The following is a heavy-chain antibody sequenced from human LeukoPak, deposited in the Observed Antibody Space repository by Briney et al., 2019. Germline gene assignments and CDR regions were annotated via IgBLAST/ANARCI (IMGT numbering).Heavy chain of an antibody. V-gene: IGHV4-39*01. CDR1: GGSISSSSHY. CDR3: ARITSIADTIDY. CDR2: IYYSENT. Sequence: SETLSLTCTVSGGSISSSSHYWGWIRQPPGKGLEWIGSIYYSENTSYNPSLKSRVTISVDTSKNQFYLKLSSVTAADTAVYYCARITSIADTIDYWGQGTLVTVSS. D-gene: IGHD6-6*01. J-gene: IGHJ4*02.